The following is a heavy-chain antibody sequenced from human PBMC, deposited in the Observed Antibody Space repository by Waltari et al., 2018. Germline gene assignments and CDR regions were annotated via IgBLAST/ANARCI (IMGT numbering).Heavy chain of an antibody. J-gene: IGHJ5*02. CDR2: INHSGST. D-gene: IGHD5-18*01. V-gene: IGHV4-34*01. Sequence: QVQLQQWGAGLLKPSETLSLTCAVYGGSFSGYYWSWIRKPPGKGLEWIGEINHSGSTNYNPSLKSRVTISVDTSKNQFSLKLSSVTAADTAVYYCARRPGAVIHQWNNWFDPWGQGTLVTVSS. CDR3: ARRPGAVIHQWNNWFDP. CDR1: GGSFSGYY.